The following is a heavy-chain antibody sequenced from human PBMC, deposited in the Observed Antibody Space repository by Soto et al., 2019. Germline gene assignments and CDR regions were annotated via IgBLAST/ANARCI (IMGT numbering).Heavy chain of an antibody. Sequence: GGSLRLSCAASGFTFDDYAMHWVRQAPGKGLEWVSGISWNSGSIGYADSVKGRFTISRDNAKNSLYLQMNSLRAEDTALYYCAKRGLEYSGYHDAFDIWGQGTMVTVSS. J-gene: IGHJ3*02. V-gene: IGHV3-9*01. D-gene: IGHD5-12*01. CDR3: AKRGLEYSGYHDAFDI. CDR1: GFTFDDYA. CDR2: ISWNSGSI.